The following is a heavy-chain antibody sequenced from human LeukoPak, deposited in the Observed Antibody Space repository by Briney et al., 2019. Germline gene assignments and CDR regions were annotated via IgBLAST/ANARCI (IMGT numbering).Heavy chain of an antibody. D-gene: IGHD2-15*01. J-gene: IGHJ5*02. CDR2: ISAYNGNT. CDR3: ARVISPQYCSGGCCYSVWFDP. Sequence: ASVKVSCKASGYTFTSYGISWVRQAPGQGIEWMGWISAYNGNTNYAQKLQGRVTMTTDTSTSTAYMELRSLRSDDTAVYYCARVISPQYCSGGCCYSVWFDPWGQGTLVTVSS. CDR1: GYTFTSYG. V-gene: IGHV1-18*01.